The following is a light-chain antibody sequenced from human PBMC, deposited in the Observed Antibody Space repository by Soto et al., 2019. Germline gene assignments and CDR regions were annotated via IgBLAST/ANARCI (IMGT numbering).Light chain of an antibody. CDR1: QSVNSY. CDR3: QQRSNWPIT. J-gene: IGKJ5*01. Sequence: EIVLTQSPATLSLSPGERATLSCRASQSVNSYLAWYQQKPGQAPRLLIYGASNRATGIPARFSGSGSGTDFTLTISSLEPEDFAFYYCQQRSNWPITFGKGTRLEIK. V-gene: IGKV3-11*01. CDR2: GAS.